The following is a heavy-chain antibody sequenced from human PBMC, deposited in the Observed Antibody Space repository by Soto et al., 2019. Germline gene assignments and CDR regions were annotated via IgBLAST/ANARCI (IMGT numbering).Heavy chain of an antibody. CDR1: EFTSGSYA. V-gene: IGHV3-30-3*01. J-gene: IGHJ4*02. CDR2: ISYDGSNK. Sequence: QVQLVESGGGVVQPGGSLGLPGAASEFTSGSYAMNWVARPPGKGLEWVAVISYDGSNKYYADSVKGRFTISRDNSKNTLYLQMNSLRAEDTAVYYCASSGKKEDYWGQGTLVTVSS. D-gene: IGHD3-10*01. CDR3: ASSGKKEDY.